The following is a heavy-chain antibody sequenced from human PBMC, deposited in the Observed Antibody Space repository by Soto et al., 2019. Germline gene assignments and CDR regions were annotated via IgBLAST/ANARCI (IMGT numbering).Heavy chain of an antibody. J-gene: IGHJ4*02. CDR2: ISSSSSYI. Sequence: EVQLVESGGGLVKPGGSLRLSCAASGFTFSSYSMNWVRQAPGKGLEWVSSISSSSSYIYYADSVKGRFTISRDNAKNSLYLQVNSLRAEDTAGYYYAREGIAAALDYWGQGTLVTVSS. D-gene: IGHD6-13*01. CDR3: AREGIAAALDY. V-gene: IGHV3-21*01. CDR1: GFTFSSYS.